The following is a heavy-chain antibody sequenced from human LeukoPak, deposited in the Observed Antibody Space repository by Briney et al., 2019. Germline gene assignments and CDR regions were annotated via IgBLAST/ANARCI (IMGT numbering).Heavy chain of an antibody. V-gene: IGHV4-38-2*02. CDR3: ARHNRPATDDFWSGYYFRILSPFDY. D-gene: IGHD3-3*01. Sequence: SETLSLTCTVSGYSISSGYYWGWIRQPPGKGLEWIGSIYHSGSTYYNPSLKSRVTISVDTSKNQFSLKLSSVTAADTAVYYCARHNRPATDDFWSGYYFRILSPFDYWGQGTLVTVSS. J-gene: IGHJ4*02. CDR2: IYHSGST. CDR1: GYSISSGYY.